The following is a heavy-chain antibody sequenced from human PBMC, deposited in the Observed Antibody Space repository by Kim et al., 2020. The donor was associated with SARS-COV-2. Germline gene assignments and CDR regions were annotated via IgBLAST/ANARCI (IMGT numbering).Heavy chain of an antibody. Sequence: VKGRFTISRGNAKNSLYLQMNSLRAEDTAVYYCARDYYYDSSGYYYVDYWGQGTLVTVSS. D-gene: IGHD3-22*01. V-gene: IGHV3-21*01. CDR3: ARDYYYDSSGYYYVDY. J-gene: IGHJ4*02.